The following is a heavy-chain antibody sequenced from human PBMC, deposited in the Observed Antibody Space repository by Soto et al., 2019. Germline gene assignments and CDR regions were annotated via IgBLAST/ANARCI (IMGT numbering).Heavy chain of an antibody. CDR2: ISGSGERA. J-gene: IGHJ6*02. Sequence: GGSLRLSCAASGFSLSSYGMSWVRQAPGKGLEWVSGISGSGERAYYADSVKGQFTISRDNARNTVNLQINSLRAEDTAVYFCARTSDSWSGYSVSETSFSYYHLDVWGQGNTVTVYS. CDR3: ARTSDSWSGYSVSETSFSYYHLDV. V-gene: IGHV3-23*01. CDR1: GFSLSSYG. D-gene: IGHD3-3*01.